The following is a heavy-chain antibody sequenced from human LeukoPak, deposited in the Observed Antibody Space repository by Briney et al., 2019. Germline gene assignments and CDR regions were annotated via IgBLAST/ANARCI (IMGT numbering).Heavy chain of an antibody. CDR3: ANWRPLKSLGFDY. V-gene: IGHV4-38-2*02. CDR2: IYHSGST. Sequence: SETLSLTCTVSGYSISSGYYWGWIRQPPGKGLEWIGSIYHSGSTYYNPSLKSRVTISVDTSKNQFSLKLSSVTAADTAVYYCANWRPLKSLGFDYWGQGTLVTVSS. D-gene: IGHD6-6*01. CDR1: GYSISSGYY. J-gene: IGHJ4*02.